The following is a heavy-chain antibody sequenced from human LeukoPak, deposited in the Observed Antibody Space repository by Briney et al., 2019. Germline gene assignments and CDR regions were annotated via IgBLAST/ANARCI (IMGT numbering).Heavy chain of an antibody. Sequence: ASVKVSCKASGYTFTNYAMNWVRQAPGQGLEWMGWINPNSGGTKYAQKFKGRVTMTRDTSISTAYMELSRLRSDDTAVYYCAKEIYGDSTGGRFQHWGQGTLVTVSS. CDR2: INPNSGGT. D-gene: IGHD4-17*01. CDR3: AKEIYGDSTGGRFQH. CDR1: GYTFTNYA. J-gene: IGHJ1*01. V-gene: IGHV1-2*02.